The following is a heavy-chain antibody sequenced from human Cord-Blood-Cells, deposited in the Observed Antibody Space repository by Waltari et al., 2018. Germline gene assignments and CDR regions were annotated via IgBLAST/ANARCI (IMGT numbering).Heavy chain of an antibody. CDR2: VNPNSGGT. D-gene: IGHD6-13*01. Sequence: QVQLVQSGAEVKKPGASVKVSCKASGYTFTGYYMHWVRQAPGQGLEWMGWVNPNSGGTNDAQKFQGGVTMTRDTSISTAYMELSRLRSDDTAVYYCARFIAAAGTGAFDIWGQGTMVTVSS. CDR3: ARFIAAAGTGAFDI. J-gene: IGHJ3*02. CDR1: GYTFTGYY. V-gene: IGHV1-2*02.